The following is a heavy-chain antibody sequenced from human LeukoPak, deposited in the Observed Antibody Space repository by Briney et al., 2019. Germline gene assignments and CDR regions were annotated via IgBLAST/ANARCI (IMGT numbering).Heavy chain of an antibody. Sequence: AASVKASCKVSGYTLTEVSIHWVRQAAGNGVEWMIGFDRADNEIMYAQRLQRRVTMTHDAPTATAYLETSSLRSHDTAFYYSAAAAATSFHYVWGSPHYTEECRDWGQGTLVTVSS. CDR3: AAAAATSFHYVWGSPHYTEECRD. V-gene: IGHV1-24*01. D-gene: IGHD3-16*02. CDR2: FDRADNEI. J-gene: IGHJ4*02. CDR1: GYTLTEVS.